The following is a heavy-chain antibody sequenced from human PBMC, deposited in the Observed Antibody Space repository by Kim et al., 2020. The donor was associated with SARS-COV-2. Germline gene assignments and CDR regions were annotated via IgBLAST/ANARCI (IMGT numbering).Heavy chain of an antibody. CDR3: ARGVDDQGYYYDSSGYQGGFYFDY. V-gene: IGHV1-69*13. CDR2: IIPIFGTA. D-gene: IGHD3-22*01. CDR1: GGTFSSYA. Sequence: SVKVSCKASGGTFSSYAISWVRQAPGQGLEWMGGIIPIFGTANYAQKFQGRVTITADESTSTAYMELSSLRSEDTAVYYCARGVDDQGYYYDSSGYQGGFYFDYWGQGTLVTVSS. J-gene: IGHJ4*02.